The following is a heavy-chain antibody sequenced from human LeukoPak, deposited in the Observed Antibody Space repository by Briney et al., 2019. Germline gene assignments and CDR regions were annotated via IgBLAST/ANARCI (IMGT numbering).Heavy chain of an antibody. CDR3: AGGYSGYEAPFDP. Sequence: PSETLSLTCTVSGGSISSYYWSWIRQPPGKGLEWIGYIYYSGSTSYNPSLKSRVTISVDTSKNQFSLRLSSVTAADTAVYYCAGGYSGYEAPFDPWGQGTLVTVSS. CDR1: GGSISSYY. D-gene: IGHD5-12*01. V-gene: IGHV4-59*01. J-gene: IGHJ5*02. CDR2: IYYSGST.